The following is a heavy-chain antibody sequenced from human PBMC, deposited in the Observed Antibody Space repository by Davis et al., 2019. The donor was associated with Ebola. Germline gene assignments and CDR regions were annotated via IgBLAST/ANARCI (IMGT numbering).Heavy chain of an antibody. J-gene: IGHJ4*02. Sequence: MPSETLSLTCAVYGGSFSGYYWSWIRQPPGKGLEWIGEINHSGSTNYNPSLKSRVTISVDKSKNQFSLKLSSVTAADTAVYYCASLSGPFDYWGQGTLVTVSS. D-gene: IGHD5-12*01. V-gene: IGHV4-34*01. CDR3: ASLSGPFDY. CDR1: GGSFSGYY. CDR2: INHSGST.